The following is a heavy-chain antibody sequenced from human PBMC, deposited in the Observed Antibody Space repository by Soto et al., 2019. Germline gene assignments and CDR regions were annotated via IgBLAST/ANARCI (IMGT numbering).Heavy chain of an antibody. V-gene: IGHV4-34*01. D-gene: IGHD2-15*01. CDR3: ASPQLVDCSGGRCSDDAFDR. CDR2: INQSGGT. Sequence: PSETLSLTCAVDGASFSGYYWSWIRQPPGKGLEWIGQINQSGGTNYNPSLKSRLTISVDTSKNQFSLKLSSVTAADTAVYYCASPQLVDCSGGRCSDDAFDRWGQGTMVTFSS. CDR1: GASFSGYY. J-gene: IGHJ3*02.